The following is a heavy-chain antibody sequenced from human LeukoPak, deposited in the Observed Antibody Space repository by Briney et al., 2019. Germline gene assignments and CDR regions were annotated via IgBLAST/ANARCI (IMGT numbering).Heavy chain of an antibody. J-gene: IGHJ5*02. CDR3: ASSQYYYDSSGYYYVEWFDP. CDR1: GFTFSSYW. CDR2: INSDGSST. V-gene: IGHV3-74*01. D-gene: IGHD3-22*01. Sequence: GGSLRLSCAASGFTFSSYWMHWVRQAPGKGLVWVSRINSDGSSTSYADSVKGRFTISRDNAKNTLYLQMNSLRAEDTAVYYCASSQYYYDSSGYYYVEWFDPWGQGTLVTVSS.